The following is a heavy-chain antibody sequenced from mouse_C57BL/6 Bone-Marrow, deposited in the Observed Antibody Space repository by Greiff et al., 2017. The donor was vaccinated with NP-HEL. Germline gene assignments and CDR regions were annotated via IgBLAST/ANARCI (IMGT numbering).Heavy chain of an antibody. Sequence: QVQLQQSGAELVRPGTSVKMSCKASGYTFTNYWVGWAKQRPGHGPEWIGDIYPGGGFTNYNEKFKGKATLTADKSSSTAYMQFSSLTSEDSAIYYCARRGLRGAMDYWGQGTSVTVSS. CDR2: IYPGGGFT. D-gene: IGHD2-4*01. CDR1: GYTFTNYW. CDR3: ARRGLRGAMDY. J-gene: IGHJ4*01. V-gene: IGHV1-63*01.